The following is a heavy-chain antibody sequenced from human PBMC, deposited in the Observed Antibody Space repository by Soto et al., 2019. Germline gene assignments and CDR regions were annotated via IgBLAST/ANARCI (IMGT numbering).Heavy chain of an antibody. CDR1: GFTFSSYE. Sequence: EVQLVESGGSLVQPGGSLRLSCAASGFTFSSYEMNWVRQAPGKGLEWVSYISSSGSTIYYADSVKGRFTISRDSAKSSLVLQMNSLRAVYTAVYYCARGPDFGSGHVPIDYWGQGTQVTVSS. CDR3: ARGPDFGSGHVPIDY. V-gene: IGHV3-48*03. J-gene: IGHJ4*02. CDR2: ISSSGSTI. D-gene: IGHD3-3*01.